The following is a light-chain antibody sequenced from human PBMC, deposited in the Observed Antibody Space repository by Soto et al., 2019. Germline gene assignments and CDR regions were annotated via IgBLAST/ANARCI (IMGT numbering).Light chain of an antibody. Sequence: DIQMTQSHSTLSASGGDRVTIACRASQSISTWLAWYQQKPGKAPKRLIYKASILESGVPSRFSGSGSATEFTLTIISLQHEHFTSYSCQQYETFPLTFGVGTTVAIK. J-gene: IGKJ4*01. V-gene: IGKV1-5*03. CDR1: QSISTW. CDR3: QQYETFPLT. CDR2: KAS.